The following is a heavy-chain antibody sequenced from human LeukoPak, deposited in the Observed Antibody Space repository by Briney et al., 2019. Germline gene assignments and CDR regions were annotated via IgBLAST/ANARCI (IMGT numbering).Heavy chain of an antibody. CDR3: ANPRGSSWYMRY. D-gene: IGHD6-13*01. Sequence: TSETLSLTCTVSGGSISSSGFYWGWIRQPPGKGLEWIGNIYYSGSTYYNPSLKSRVTISIDTSKNQFSLKLSSVTAADTAVYYCANPRGSSWYMRYWGQGTLVTVSS. J-gene: IGHJ4*02. CDR2: IYYSGST. CDR1: GGSISSSGFY. V-gene: IGHV4-39*01.